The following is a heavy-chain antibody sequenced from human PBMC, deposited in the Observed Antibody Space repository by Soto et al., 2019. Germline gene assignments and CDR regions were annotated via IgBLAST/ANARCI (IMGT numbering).Heavy chain of an antibody. D-gene: IGHD3-9*01. J-gene: IGHJ4*02. CDR3: ASSSDILTGYYLFDY. CDR2: ISGSGGST. V-gene: IGHV3-23*01. CDR1: GFTFSSYA. Sequence: PGGSLRLSCAASGFTFSSYAMSWVRQAPGKGLEWVSAISGSGGSTYYADSVKGRFTISRDNSKNTLYLQMNSLRAEDTAVYYCASSSDILTGYYLFDYWGQGTLVTVSS.